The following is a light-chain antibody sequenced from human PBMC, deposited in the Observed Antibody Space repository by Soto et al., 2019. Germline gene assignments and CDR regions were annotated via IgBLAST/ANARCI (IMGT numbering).Light chain of an antibody. J-gene: IGLJ3*02. CDR3: SSYASSRTWG. CDR1: SSDIGGYKY. CDR2: DVT. V-gene: IGLV2-14*03. Sequence: QSALTQPASVSGSPGQSITISCTGTSSDIGGYKYVSWYQQHPGKVPKLVIYDVTNRPSGVSNRFSGSKSGNTASLTISGRQAEDEADYYGSSYASSRTWGFGGGTKLTGL.